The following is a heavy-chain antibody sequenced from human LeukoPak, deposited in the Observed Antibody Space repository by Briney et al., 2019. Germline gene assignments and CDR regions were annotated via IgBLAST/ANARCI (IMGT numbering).Heavy chain of an antibody. Sequence: EASVKVPCKASGYTFTSYDINWVRQATGQGLEWMGWMNPNSGNTGYAQKFQGRVTMTRNTSISTAYMELSSLRSEDTAVCYCARGIYGSGSGGSAFDIWGQGTMVTVSS. CDR3: ARGIYGSGSGGSAFDI. CDR1: GYTFTSYD. V-gene: IGHV1-8*01. D-gene: IGHD3-10*01. J-gene: IGHJ3*02. CDR2: MNPNSGNT.